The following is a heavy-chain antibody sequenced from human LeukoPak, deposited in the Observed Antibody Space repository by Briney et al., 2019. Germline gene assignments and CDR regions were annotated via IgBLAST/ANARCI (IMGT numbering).Heavy chain of an antibody. J-gene: IGHJ3*02. CDR2: INPNSGGT. V-gene: IGHV1-2*06. D-gene: IGHD3-3*01. CDR3: AGFGVVIQDAFDI. CDR1: GYTFTSYA. Sequence: ASVKVSCKASGYTFTSYAMNWVRQAPGQGLEWMGRINPNSGGTNYAQKFQGRVTMTRDTSISTAYMELSRLRSDDTAVYYCAGFGVVIQDAFDIWGQGTLVTVSS.